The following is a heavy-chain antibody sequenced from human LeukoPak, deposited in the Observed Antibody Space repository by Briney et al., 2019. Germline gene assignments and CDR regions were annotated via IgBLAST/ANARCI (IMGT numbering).Heavy chain of an antibody. D-gene: IGHD4-11*01. CDR3: AKDLSSNYGPADY. CDR1: GFTFSTYG. J-gene: IGHJ4*02. V-gene: IGHV3-30*18. Sequence: GGSLRLSCAASGFTFSTYGMHWVRQAPGKGLEWVAIISSDRRNEYYADSGKGRVTISRDNSKNTLFLQMNSLRDEDTAVYYCAKDLSSNYGPADYWGQGNLVTVSS. CDR2: ISSDRRNE.